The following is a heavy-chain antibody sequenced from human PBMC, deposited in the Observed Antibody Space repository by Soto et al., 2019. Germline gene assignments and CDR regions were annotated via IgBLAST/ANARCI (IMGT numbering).Heavy chain of an antibody. V-gene: IGHV1-69*01. D-gene: IGHD2-2*01. Sequence: QVQLVQSGAEVKKPGSSVKVSCKASGGTFSSYAISWVRQAPGQGLEWMGGISPISGTANYAQKFQGRVTITADEYTSTAYMELSSRRSEDTAVYYGARSQGSSTSLEIYYYYYYGMDVWGQGTTVTVSS. CDR1: GGTFSSYA. CDR3: ARSQGSSTSLEIYYYYYYGMDV. CDR2: ISPISGTA. J-gene: IGHJ6*02.